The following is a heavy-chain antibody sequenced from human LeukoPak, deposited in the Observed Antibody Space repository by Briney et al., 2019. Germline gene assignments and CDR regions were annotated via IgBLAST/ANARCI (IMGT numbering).Heavy chain of an antibody. D-gene: IGHD1-26*01. Sequence: SETLSLTCTVSGGSISSGSYYWSWIRQPAGKGLEWIGRIYTSGSTNYNPSLKSRVTISVGTSKNQFSLKLSSVTAADTAVYYCARGYSGSYYYYYYYMDVWGKGTTVTVSS. CDR3: ARGYSGSYYYYYYYMDV. CDR2: IYTSGST. CDR1: GGSISSGSYY. J-gene: IGHJ6*03. V-gene: IGHV4-61*02.